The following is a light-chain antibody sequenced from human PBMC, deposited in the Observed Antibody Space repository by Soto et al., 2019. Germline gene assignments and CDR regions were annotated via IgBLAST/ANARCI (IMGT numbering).Light chain of an antibody. CDR3: SSYAGSYTWV. CDR1: SSDVGGYNY. V-gene: IGLV2-11*01. CDR2: DVS. J-gene: IGLJ1*01. Sequence: QSALTQPRSVSGSPGQSVTISCTGTSSDVGGYNYVSWHQQHPGKAPKLMIYDVSKRPSGVPDRFSGSKSGNTASLTISGLQAEDEADYYCSSYAGSYTWVFGTGTKLTVL.